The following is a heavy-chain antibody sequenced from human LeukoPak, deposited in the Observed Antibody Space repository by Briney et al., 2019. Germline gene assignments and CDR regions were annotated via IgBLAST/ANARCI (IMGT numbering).Heavy chain of an antibody. CDR1: GFSFSRTD. Sequence: PGGSLRLSCAASGFSFSRTDMLWVRQAPGKGLEYVSSISGTRAATYYADPVRGRFTISRDNSKNMLFLQMNSLRAEDTALYYCAKGGPGAFDLWGQGTMVAVSS. CDR3: AKGGPGAFDL. J-gene: IGHJ3*01. V-gene: IGHV3-23*01. D-gene: IGHD2-15*01. CDR2: ISGTRAAT.